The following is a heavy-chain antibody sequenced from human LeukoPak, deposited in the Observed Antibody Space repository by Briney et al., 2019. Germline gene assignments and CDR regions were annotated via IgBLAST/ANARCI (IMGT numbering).Heavy chain of an antibody. CDR1: GFTFNNAW. V-gene: IGHV3-15*01. Sequence: TGGSLRLSCAGSGFTFNNAWMSWVRQAPGKGLEWVGRIKSKTDGGTTDYAAPVKGRFTISRDDSKNTLYLQMNSLKTEDTAVYYCTTDIDYYDSSGYSTGRTGYWGQGTLVTVSS. CDR2: IKSKTDGGTT. J-gene: IGHJ4*02. D-gene: IGHD3-22*01. CDR3: TTDIDYYDSSGYSTGRTGY.